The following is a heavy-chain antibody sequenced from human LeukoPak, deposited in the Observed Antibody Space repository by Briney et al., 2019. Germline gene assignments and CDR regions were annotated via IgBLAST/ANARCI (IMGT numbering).Heavy chain of an antibody. J-gene: IGHJ4*02. V-gene: IGHV3-11*01. CDR2: ISSSGSTI. CDR1: GFTFSDYY. D-gene: IGHD1-26*01. CDR3: ARDVSEWELPDEGFDY. Sequence: GGSLRLSCAASGFTFSDYYMSWIRQAPGKGLEWVSYISSSGSTIYYADSVKGRFTISRDNAKNSLYLQMNSLRAEDTAVYYCARDVSEWELPDEGFDYWGQGTLVTVSS.